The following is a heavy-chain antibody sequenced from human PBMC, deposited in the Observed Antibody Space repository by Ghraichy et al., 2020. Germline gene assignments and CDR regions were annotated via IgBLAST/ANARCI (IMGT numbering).Heavy chain of an antibody. J-gene: IGHJ5*02. Sequence: SVKVSCKASGFTFTSSAVQWVRQARGQRLEWIGWIVVGSGNTNYAQKFQERVTITRDMSTSTAYMELSSLRSEDTAVYYCAARTLMVGATWAGIDPWGQGTLVTVSS. CDR3: AARTLMVGATWAGIDP. D-gene: IGHD1-26*01. V-gene: IGHV1-58*01. CDR2: IVVGSGNT. CDR1: GFTFTSSA.